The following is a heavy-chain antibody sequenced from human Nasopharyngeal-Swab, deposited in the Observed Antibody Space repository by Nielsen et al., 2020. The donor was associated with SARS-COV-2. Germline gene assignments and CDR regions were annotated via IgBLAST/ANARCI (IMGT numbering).Heavy chain of an antibody. V-gene: IGHV4-34*01. CDR1: GGSFSGYY. CDR3: ARGGYSGYDSSNWFDP. CDR2: INHSGST. J-gene: IGHJ5*02. Sequence: SETLSLTCAVYGGSFSGYYRSWIRQPPGKGLEWIGEINHSGSTNYNPSLKSRVTISVDTSKNQFSLKLSSVTAADTAVYYCARGGYSGYDSSNWFDPWGQGTLVTVSS. D-gene: IGHD5-12*01.